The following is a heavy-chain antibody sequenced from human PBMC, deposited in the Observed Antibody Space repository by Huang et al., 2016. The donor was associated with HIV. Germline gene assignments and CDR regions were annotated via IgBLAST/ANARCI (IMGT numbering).Heavy chain of an antibody. CDR1: GFSISSYW. J-gene: IGHJ4*02. CDR3: ARDPRIQSWLNFFDY. CDR2: INRDGSST. V-gene: IGHV3-74*01. Sequence: EVQLVESGGGLVQPGGSLRLSCAASGFSISSYWMHWVRQAPGKGLVWVSSINRDGSSTSYADSGKGRFTISRDNAKNTLYLQMNSLRAEDTAVYYCARDPRIQSWLNFFDYWGQGTLVSVSS. D-gene: IGHD3-22*01.